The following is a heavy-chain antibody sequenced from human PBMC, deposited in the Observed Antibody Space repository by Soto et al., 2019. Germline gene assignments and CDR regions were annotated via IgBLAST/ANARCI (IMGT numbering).Heavy chain of an antibody. V-gene: IGHV5-51*01. CDR3: ARTDKSGSFNWFDP. CDR1: WYRFTSYW. D-gene: IGHD3-22*01. CDR2: IFPSDSDT. Sequence: GESLKISCRTSWYRFTSYWIAWLRQMPGKGLEWMGIIFPSDSDTRYSPSFQGQVTISADRSTSTVFLQWASLKASDTAVYFCARTDKSGSFNWFDPWGQATLVSVSS. J-gene: IGHJ5*02.